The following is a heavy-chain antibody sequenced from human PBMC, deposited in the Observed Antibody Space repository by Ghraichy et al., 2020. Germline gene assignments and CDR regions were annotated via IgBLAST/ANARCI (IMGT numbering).Heavy chain of an antibody. CDR1: GFTVSGNY. Sequence: GVLRLSCAASGFTVSGNYLSWVRQAPGRGLEWVSVLYSDGATHYADSVKGRFTISRDISKNTLNLQMNSLRAADTAMYYCARGFCSGSSCSPFAYWGQGTLVTVSS. CDR2: LYSDGAT. V-gene: IGHV3-53*01. D-gene: IGHD2-15*01. CDR3: ARGFCSGSSCSPFAY. J-gene: IGHJ4*02.